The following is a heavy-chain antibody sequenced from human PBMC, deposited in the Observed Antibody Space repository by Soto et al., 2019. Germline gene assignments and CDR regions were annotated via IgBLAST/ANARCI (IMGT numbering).Heavy chain of an antibody. CDR3: AKDWAVVVPAAPKGYYYYYGMDV. CDR1: GFTFSSYG. D-gene: IGHD2-2*01. Sequence: PGGSLRLSCAASGFTFSSYGMHWVRQAPGKGLEWVAVISYDGSNKYYADSVKGRFTISRDNSKNTLYLQMNSLRAEDTAVYYCAKDWAVVVPAAPKGYYYYYGMDVWGQGTTVTVSS. V-gene: IGHV3-30*18. CDR2: ISYDGSNK. J-gene: IGHJ6*02.